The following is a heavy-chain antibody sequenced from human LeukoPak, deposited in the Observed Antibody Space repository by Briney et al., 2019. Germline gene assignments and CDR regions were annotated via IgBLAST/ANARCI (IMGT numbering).Heavy chain of an antibody. V-gene: IGHV3-23*01. Sequence: GGSLRLSCAVSGFTSGIYAVSWVRQAPGKGLEWVSAFSGGGDSYYADSVRGRFTISRDNSKKILYLQMNSLRAEDTAVYYCGKEVERHFDLKYWGQGTLVTVSS. J-gene: IGHJ4*02. CDR2: FSGGGDS. CDR3: GKEVERHFDLKY. CDR1: GFTSGIYA. D-gene: IGHD2/OR15-2a*01.